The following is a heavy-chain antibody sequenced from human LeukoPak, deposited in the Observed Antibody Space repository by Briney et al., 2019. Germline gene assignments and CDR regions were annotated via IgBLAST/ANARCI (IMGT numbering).Heavy chain of an antibody. J-gene: IGHJ4*02. CDR1: GGTFSSYA. CDR2: IIPIFGTA. V-gene: IGHV1-69*13. D-gene: IGHD3-10*01. Sequence: SVKVSCKASGGTFSSYAISWVRQAPGQGLEWMGGIIPIFGTANYAQKFQGRVTITADESTSTAYMELSSLRSEDTAVYYCARGSYYYGSGSYEVFDYWGQGTLVTVSS. CDR3: ARGSYYYGSGSYEVFDY.